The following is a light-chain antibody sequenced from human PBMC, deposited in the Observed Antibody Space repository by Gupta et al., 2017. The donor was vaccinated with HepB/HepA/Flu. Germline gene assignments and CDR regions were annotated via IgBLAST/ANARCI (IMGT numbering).Light chain of an antibody. V-gene: IGLV1-51*01. Sequence: QSVLTQPPSMSAAPGQKVATSCPGSTPNIGVNSVSWYQQFPETAPKLLIYDNDKRPSEIPDRFSASKSGTSATLDITGLQTGDEADYYCGAWDISVSAYVFGTGTGVTVL. J-gene: IGLJ1*01. CDR3: GAWDISVSAYV. CDR1: TPNIGVNS. CDR2: DND.